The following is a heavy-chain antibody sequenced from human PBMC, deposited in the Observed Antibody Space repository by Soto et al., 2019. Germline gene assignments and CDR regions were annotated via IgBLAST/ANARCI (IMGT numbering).Heavy chain of an antibody. Sequence: QVQLVQSGAEVKKPGSSVKVSCKASGGTFSSYTISWVRQAPGQGLEWMGRIIPTLGIANYAQKFQGRVTLTADKSTSTAYMELSRLRSEDAAVYYCARDARSSFDWFDPWGQGTLVTVSS. CDR3: ARDARSSFDWFDP. CDR1: GGTFSSYT. V-gene: IGHV1-69*08. J-gene: IGHJ5*02. CDR2: IIPTLGIA.